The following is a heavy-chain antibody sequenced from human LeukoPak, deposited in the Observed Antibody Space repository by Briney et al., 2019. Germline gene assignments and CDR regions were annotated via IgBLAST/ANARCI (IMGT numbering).Heavy chain of an antibody. CDR2: ISYDGSNK. CDR3: ARDHDYDHLYYYYCMDV. V-gene: IGHV3-30-3*01. Sequence: PGRSLRLSCAASGFTFSSYAMHWVRQAPGKGLEWVAVISYDGSNKYYADSVKGRFTISRDNSKNTLYLQMNSLRAEDTAVYYCARDHDYDHLYYYYCMDVWGQGTTVTVSS. J-gene: IGHJ6*02. CDR1: GFTFSSYA. D-gene: IGHD3-22*01.